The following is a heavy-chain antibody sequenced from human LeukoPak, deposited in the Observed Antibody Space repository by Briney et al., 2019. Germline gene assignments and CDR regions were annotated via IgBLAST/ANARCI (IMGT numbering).Heavy chain of an antibody. D-gene: IGHD3-22*01. Sequence: GASVKVSCKASGYTFTGYYMHWVRQAPGQGLEWMGRINPSGGSTSYAQKFQGRVTMTRDTSTSTVYMELSSLRSEDTAVYYCARERYKRIVVVMDARGAFDIWGQGTMVTVSS. CDR3: ARERYKRIVVVMDARGAFDI. J-gene: IGHJ3*02. CDR1: GYTFTGYY. V-gene: IGHV1-46*01. CDR2: INPSGGST.